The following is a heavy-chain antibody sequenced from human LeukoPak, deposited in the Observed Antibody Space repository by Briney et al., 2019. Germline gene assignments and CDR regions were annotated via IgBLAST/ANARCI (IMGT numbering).Heavy chain of an antibody. V-gene: IGHV3-21*01. J-gene: IGHJ4*02. CDR1: GFTFSSYS. Sequence: GGSLRLSCAASGFTFSSYSMNWVRQAPGKGLEWVSSIGSSSSYIYYADSVKGRFTISRDNAKNSLYLQMNSLRAEDTAVYYCARRATVVTHDFDYWGQGTLVTVSS. CDR2: IGSSSSYI. D-gene: IGHD4-23*01. CDR3: ARRATVVTHDFDY.